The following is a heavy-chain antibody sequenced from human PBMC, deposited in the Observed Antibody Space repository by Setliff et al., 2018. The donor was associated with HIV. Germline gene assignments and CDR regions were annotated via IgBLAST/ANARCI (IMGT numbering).Heavy chain of an antibody. CDR2: ISSSSRSK. J-gene: IGHJ4*02. CDR3: ARDVSWRVRTYIDY. CDR1: GFTFSTYS. Sequence: PGGSMRLSCEASGFTFSTYSMNWVRQAPGKGLEWVSSISSSSRSKYYADSVKGRFTISRDNAKNSLYLQMNSLTAEDTAVYYCARDVSWRVRTYIDYWGPGALVTVSS. D-gene: IGHD3-3*01. V-gene: IGHV3-21*01.